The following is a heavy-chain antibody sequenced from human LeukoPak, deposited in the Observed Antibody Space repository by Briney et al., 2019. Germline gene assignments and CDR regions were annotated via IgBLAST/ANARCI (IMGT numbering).Heavy chain of an antibody. V-gene: IGHV3-7*03. J-gene: IGHJ4*02. CDR2: IKQDGSEK. D-gene: IGHD1/OR15-1a*01. Sequence: PGESLRLSCAASGFTFSSYAMSWVRQAPGKGLEWVANIKQDGSEKYYVDSVKGRFTISRDNAKNSLYLQMNSLRAEDTAVYYCARLTGTSDYWGQGTLVTVSS. CDR3: ARLTGTSDY. CDR1: GFTFSSYA.